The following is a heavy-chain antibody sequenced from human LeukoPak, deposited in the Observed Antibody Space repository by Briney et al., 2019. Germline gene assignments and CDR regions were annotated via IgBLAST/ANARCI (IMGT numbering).Heavy chain of an antibody. CDR1: GGSISSSRYY. Sequence: SETLSLTCTVSGGSISSSRYYWGWIRQPPGKGLEWIGSVYYSGSTYYNPSLKSRVTISVDTSKNQFYLKLSSVTAADTAVYYCWQQLVHRNYWGQGTLVTVSS. J-gene: IGHJ4*02. CDR3: WQQLVHRNY. D-gene: IGHD6-13*01. CDR2: VYYSGST. V-gene: IGHV4-39*01.